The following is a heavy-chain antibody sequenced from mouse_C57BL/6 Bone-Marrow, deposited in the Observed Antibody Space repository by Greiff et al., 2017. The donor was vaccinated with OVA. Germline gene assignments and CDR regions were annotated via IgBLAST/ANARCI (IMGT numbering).Heavy chain of an antibody. CDR3: ARKTSYYYGMDY. V-gene: IGHV5-4*01. J-gene: IGHJ4*01. CDR2: ISDGGSYT. D-gene: IGHD6-1*01. CDR1: GFTFSSYA. Sequence: EVQVVESGGGLVKPGGSLKLSCAASGFTFSSYAMSWVRQTPEKRLEWVATISDGGSYTYYPDNVKGRFTISRDNAKNNLYLQMSHLKSEDTAMYYCARKTSYYYGMDYWGQGTSVTVSS.